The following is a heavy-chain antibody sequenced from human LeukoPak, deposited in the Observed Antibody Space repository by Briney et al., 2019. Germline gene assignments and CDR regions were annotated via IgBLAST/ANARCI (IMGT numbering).Heavy chain of an antibody. CDR3: ATYRQIQVPFEF. V-gene: IGHV3-7*03. J-gene: IGHJ4*02. CDR1: GFTFSSRDW. D-gene: IGHD5-18*01. Sequence: GGSLRLSCVASGFTFSSRDWMTWVRQASGKGLEWVANIKQDGSEKNYVDSVKGRFTISRDNSRSTLSLQMDSLRAEDTATYYCATYRQIQVPFEFWGQGTLVTVSS. CDR2: IKQDGSEK.